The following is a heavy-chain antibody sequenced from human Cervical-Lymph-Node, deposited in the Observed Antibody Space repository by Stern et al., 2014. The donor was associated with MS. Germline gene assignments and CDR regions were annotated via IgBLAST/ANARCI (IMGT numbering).Heavy chain of an antibody. Sequence: QVQLQQWGAGLLKPSETLSLTCAVYGGSFSGYYWSWIRQPPGKGLEWIGEINHSGSTHYNPSLKSRVPISVDTSKKQFSLKQRPVTAADTAVYYCARDDGDSLNYWGQGTLVTVSS. CDR1: GGSFSGYY. CDR2: INHSGST. J-gene: IGHJ4*02. D-gene: IGHD4-17*01. CDR3: ARDDGDSLNY. V-gene: IGHV4-34*01.